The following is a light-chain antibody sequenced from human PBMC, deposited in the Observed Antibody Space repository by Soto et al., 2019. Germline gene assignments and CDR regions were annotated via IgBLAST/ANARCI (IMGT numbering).Light chain of an antibody. CDR1: SSNIGSNY. CDR2: RNN. V-gene: IGLV1-47*01. J-gene: IGLJ2*01. Sequence: QSVLTQPPSASGTPGQRVTISCSGSSSNIGSNYVFWYQHLPGTAPKLLIYRNNQRPSGVPDRFSGSKSGTSASLAISGLRSEDETDYYCAAWDDSLSGVVFGGGTQLTV. CDR3: AAWDDSLSGVV.